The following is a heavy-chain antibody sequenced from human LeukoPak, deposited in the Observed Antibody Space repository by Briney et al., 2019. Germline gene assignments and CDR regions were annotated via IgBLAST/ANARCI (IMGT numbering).Heavy chain of an antibody. D-gene: IGHD1-1*01. Sequence: GASVKVSCKASGYTFTSYGISWVRQAPGQGLEWMGWISAYNGNTNYAQKLQGRVTMTTDTSTSTAYMELRSLRSDDTAVYYCARVSADDYYYYYYYMDVWGKGTTVTVFS. CDR1: GYTFTSYG. CDR2: ISAYNGNT. V-gene: IGHV1-18*01. J-gene: IGHJ6*03. CDR3: ARVSADDYYYYYYYMDV.